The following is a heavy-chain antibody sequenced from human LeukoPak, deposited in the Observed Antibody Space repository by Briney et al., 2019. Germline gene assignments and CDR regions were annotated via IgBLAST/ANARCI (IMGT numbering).Heavy chain of an antibody. CDR2: INHSGST. V-gene: IGHV4-34*01. D-gene: IGHD2/OR15-2a*01. J-gene: IGHJ6*04. CDR3: ARAFARGSYYYYGMDV. CDR1: GGSFSGYY. Sequence: SETLSLTCAVYGGSFSGYYWSWIRQPPGKGLEWSGEINHSGSTNYNPSLKSRVTISVDTSKNQFSLKLSSVTAADTAVYYCARAFARGSYYYYGMDVWGKGTTVTVSS.